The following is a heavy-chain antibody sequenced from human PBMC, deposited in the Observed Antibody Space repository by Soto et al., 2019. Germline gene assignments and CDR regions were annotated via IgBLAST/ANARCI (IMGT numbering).Heavy chain of an antibody. CDR3: ARLGHPAH. CDR2: VIPILGTA. J-gene: IGHJ4*02. V-gene: IGHV1-69*01. CDR1: GGSLRNSV. Sequence: QVQLVQSGAEVKKPGSSVKVSCTASGGSLRNSVISWVRQAPAQRLEWMGGVIPILGTANYAQKFQGRVTMTADEATSTAYMDLSSLSPDDTAVYYCARLGHPAHWGPGTLVIVSS.